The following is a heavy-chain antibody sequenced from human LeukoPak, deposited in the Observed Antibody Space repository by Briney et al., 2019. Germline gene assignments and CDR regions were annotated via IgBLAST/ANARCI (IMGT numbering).Heavy chain of an antibody. Sequence: ASVKVSCKASGYTFTSYGISWVRQAPGQGLEWMGWISAYNGNTNYAQKLQGRVTMTTDTSTSTAYMELRSLRSDDTAVYYCARGSTRMVVAASLLYYYYMDVWGEGTTVTVSS. D-gene: IGHD2-15*01. CDR3: ARGSTRMVVAASLLYYYYMDV. CDR1: GYTFTSYG. CDR2: ISAYNGNT. J-gene: IGHJ6*03. V-gene: IGHV1-18*01.